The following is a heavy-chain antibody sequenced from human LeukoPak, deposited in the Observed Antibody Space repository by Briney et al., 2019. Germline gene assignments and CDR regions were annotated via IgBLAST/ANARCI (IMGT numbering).Heavy chain of an antibody. CDR1: GFTFSDYY. Sequence: PGGSLRLSCAASGFTFSDYYMSWIRQAPGKGLEWVSYISSSGSTIYYADSVKGRFTISRDNAKNSLYLQMNSLRAEDTAVYYCAREVTYYYDSSGYYYVRYFDYWGQGTLVTVSS. D-gene: IGHD3-22*01. J-gene: IGHJ4*02. CDR2: ISSSGSTI. V-gene: IGHV3-11*01. CDR3: AREVTYYYDSSGYYYVRYFDY.